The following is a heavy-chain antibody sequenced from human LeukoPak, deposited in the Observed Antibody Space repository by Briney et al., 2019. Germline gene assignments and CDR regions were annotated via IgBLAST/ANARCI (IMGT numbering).Heavy chain of an antibody. V-gene: IGHV1-2*02. CDR1: GYTFTGYY. D-gene: IGHD6-13*01. CDR2: INPNSGGT. CDR3: ARDIEYSSRAEYFQH. J-gene: IGHJ1*01. Sequence: ASVKVSCKASGYTFTGYYMHWVRQAPGQGLEWMGWINPNSGGTNYAQKFQGRVTMTRDTSISTAYMELSRLRSDDTAVYYCARDIEYSSRAEYFQHWGQGTLVTVSS.